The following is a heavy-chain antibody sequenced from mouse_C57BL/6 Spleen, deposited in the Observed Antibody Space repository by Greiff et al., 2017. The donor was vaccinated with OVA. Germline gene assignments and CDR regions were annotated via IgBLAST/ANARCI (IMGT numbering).Heavy chain of an antibody. CDR2: IDPSDSET. J-gene: IGHJ1*03. V-gene: IGHV1-52*01. CDR3: ARGGVGWLLRRYFDV. Sequence: QVQLQQPGAELVRPGSSVKLSCKASGYTFTSYWMHWVKQRPIQGLEWIGNIDPSDSETHYNQKFKDKATLTVDKSSSTAYMQLSSLTSEDSAVYYCARGGVGWLLRRYFDVWGTGTTVTVSS. CDR1: GYTFTSYW. D-gene: IGHD2-3*01.